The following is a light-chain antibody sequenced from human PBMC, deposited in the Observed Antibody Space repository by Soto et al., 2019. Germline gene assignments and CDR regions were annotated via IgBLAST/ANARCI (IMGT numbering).Light chain of an antibody. CDR2: GVS. J-gene: IGKJ2*01. V-gene: IGKV1-39*01. Sequence: DIQMTQSPSSLSASVGDRVTITCRASQSISTSLNWYQQKPGKAPKLLIYGVSSLQNGVPSRLSGSGSGTAFTLSISSLQPEDSATYYCQQNYRTPYTFGQGTKLEIK. CDR1: QSISTS. CDR3: QQNYRTPYT.